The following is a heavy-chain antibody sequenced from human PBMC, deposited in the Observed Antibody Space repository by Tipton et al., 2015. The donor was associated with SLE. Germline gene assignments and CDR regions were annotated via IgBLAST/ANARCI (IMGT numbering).Heavy chain of an antibody. CDR1: GGSISPYY. CDR3: VVCSPSSCSYFDY. J-gene: IGHJ4*02. D-gene: IGHD2-2*01. V-gene: IGHV4-4*07. CDR2: IYTGGNT. Sequence: LRLSCTVSGGSISPYYWGWIRQPAGKGLEWIGRIYTGGNTKYNPSLESRVTLSVDASKDQFSLRLTSVTAADTAVYYCVVCSPSSCSYFDYWGQGRLVTVSS.